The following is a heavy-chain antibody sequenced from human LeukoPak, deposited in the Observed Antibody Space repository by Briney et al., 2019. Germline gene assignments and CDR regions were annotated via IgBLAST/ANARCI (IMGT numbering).Heavy chain of an antibody. V-gene: IGHV3-23*01. CDR3: AKPHGDYVYYFFYAMDV. CDR1: GYTFSSYA. D-gene: IGHD4-17*01. Sequence: GGSLRLSCAASGYTFSSYAMSWVRQAPGKGLEWVSAISDSGGRTYYADSVKGRFTISRDNSKNTLYLQMNSLRAEDTAVYYCAKPHGDYVYYFFYAMDVWGQGTAVTVSS. J-gene: IGHJ6*02. CDR2: ISDSGGRT.